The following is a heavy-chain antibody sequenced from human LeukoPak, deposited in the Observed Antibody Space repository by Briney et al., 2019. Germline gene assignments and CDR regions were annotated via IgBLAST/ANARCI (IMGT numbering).Heavy chain of an antibody. V-gene: IGHV4-4*02. Sequence: PSETLSLTCAVSGGSISSSNWWSWVRQPPGKGLEWIGEIYHSGSTNYNPSLKSRVTMSVDKSKNQFSLKLSSVTAADTAVYYCARRRNSSGWWGWFDPWGQGTLVTVSS. CDR3: ARRRNSSGWWGWFDP. D-gene: IGHD6-19*01. J-gene: IGHJ5*02. CDR1: GGSISSSNW. CDR2: IYHSGST.